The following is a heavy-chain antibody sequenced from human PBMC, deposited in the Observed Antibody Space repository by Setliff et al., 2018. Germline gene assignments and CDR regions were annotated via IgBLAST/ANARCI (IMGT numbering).Heavy chain of an antibody. J-gene: IGHJ6*02. CDR3: AKDRRGSNYGMDV. CDR1: GFTFSSYD. V-gene: IGHV3-23*01. CDR2: ISASGDTT. D-gene: IGHD3-16*01. Sequence: GSLRLSCAASGFTFSSYDMHWVRQATGKGLEWVSIISASGDTTYYADSVKGRFTISRVNSKNTLYLQMNSLRAEDTAVYYCAKDRRGSNYGMDVWGQGTTVTVSS.